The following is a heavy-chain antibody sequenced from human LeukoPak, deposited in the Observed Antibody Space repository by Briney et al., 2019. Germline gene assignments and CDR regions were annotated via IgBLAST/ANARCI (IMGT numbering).Heavy chain of an antibody. J-gene: IGHJ4*02. CDR3: TTDRGGALRVDY. V-gene: IGHV3-15*01. CDR2: IKSKTDGGTT. Sequence: GGSLRLSCAASGFTFSNAWMSWVRQAPGKGLEWVGRIKSKTDGGTTDYAAPVKGRFTISRDDSKNTLYLQMNSLKTEDTAVYYCTTDRGGALRVDYWGQGTLVTVSS. CDR1: GFTFSNAW. D-gene: IGHD3-16*01.